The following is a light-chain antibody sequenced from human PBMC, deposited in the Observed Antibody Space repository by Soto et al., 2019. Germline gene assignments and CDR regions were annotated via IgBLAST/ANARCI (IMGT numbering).Light chain of an antibody. V-gene: IGKV1-39*01. J-gene: IGKJ1*01. CDR1: QTILTY. CDR3: QQSFGTTWT. CDR2: AAS. Sequence: DIPMTQSPSSLSASVGDTVTITCRASQTILTYFNWYQQKPGKAPKLLIYAASSLQSGVPSRFSGGGSATDFTLTISSLQPEDFATYYCQQSFGTTWTFGRGTKVDIK.